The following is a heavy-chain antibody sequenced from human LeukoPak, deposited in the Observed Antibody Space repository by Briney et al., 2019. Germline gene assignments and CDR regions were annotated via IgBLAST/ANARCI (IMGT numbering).Heavy chain of an antibody. V-gene: IGHV1-69*02. CDR2: IIPILVIA. CDR3: ARKVEYCSSTSCYLDY. D-gene: IGHD2-2*01. CDR1: GGTFSSYT. J-gene: IGHJ4*02. Sequence: GSSVNVSCKASGGTFSSYTISWVRQAPGQGLEWMGRIIPILVIANYAQKFQGRVTITADKSTSTAYVELSSLRSEDTAVYYCARKVEYCSSTSCYLDYWGQGTLVTVSS.